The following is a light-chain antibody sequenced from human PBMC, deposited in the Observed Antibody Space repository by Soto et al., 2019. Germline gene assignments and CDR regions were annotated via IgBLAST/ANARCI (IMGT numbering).Light chain of an antibody. CDR3: QQYASSVT. J-gene: IGKJ1*01. V-gene: IGKV3-20*01. CDR1: QSVSSGF. Sequence: EIVLTQSPGSLSFYPGERATLSCRASQSVSSGFFAWYQQKPGQAPRLIIYGASNRATGIPDRFSGSGSGTDFTLTISRLEPEDFAVYYCQQYASSVTFGQGTKVEVK. CDR2: GAS.